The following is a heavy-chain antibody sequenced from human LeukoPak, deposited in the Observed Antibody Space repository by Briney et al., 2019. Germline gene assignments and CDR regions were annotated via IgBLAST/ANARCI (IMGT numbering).Heavy chain of an antibody. CDR1: GYTFTGYY. D-gene: IGHD6-19*01. Sequence: ASVKVSCKASGYTFTGYYMHWVRQAPGQGLEWMGWINPNSGATNYAQKFQVRVTMTRDTLTSTAYMELSSLRSDDTAVYYCARGIAVAGIDYWGQGTLVTVSS. CDR2: INPNSGAT. CDR3: ARGIAVAGIDY. V-gene: IGHV1-2*02. J-gene: IGHJ4*02.